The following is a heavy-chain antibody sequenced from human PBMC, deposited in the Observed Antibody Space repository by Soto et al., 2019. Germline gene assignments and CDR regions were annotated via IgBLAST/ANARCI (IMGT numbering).Heavy chain of an antibody. CDR3: ARPKTIGAAAGKGWFDP. Sequence: SETLSLPWTVSGGSLDTNRYHLGRIRQAPRKGLEWIGSIFYTGSTYYSPSLKGRLIISVDPSKNQFSLKLTSVTAADMAMYYCARPKTIGAAAGKGWFDPWGQGTLVTVSS. J-gene: IGHJ5*02. CDR2: IFYTGST. CDR1: GGSLDTNRYH. D-gene: IGHD6-13*01. V-gene: IGHV4-39*01.